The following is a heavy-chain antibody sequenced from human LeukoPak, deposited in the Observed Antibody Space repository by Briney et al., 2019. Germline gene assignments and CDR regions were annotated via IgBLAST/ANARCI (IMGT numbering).Heavy chain of an antibody. CDR1: GGSISSDDYF. Sequence: SQTLSLTCAVSGGSISSDDYFWSWIRQPPGKGLEWIGYIYHRGSTSYNPSIKSRVTISLDKSRNQFSLNLSSVTAADTAVYYRARAPYDILTGYFLFDSWGQGTLVTVSS. D-gene: IGHD3-9*01. J-gene: IGHJ4*02. V-gene: IGHV4-30-2*01. CDR2: IYHRGST. CDR3: ARAPYDILTGYFLFDS.